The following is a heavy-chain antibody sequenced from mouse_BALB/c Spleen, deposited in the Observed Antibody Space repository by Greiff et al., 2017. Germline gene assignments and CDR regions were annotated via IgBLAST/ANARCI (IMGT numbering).Heavy chain of an antibody. CDR3: ARDITTVGYYFDY. D-gene: IGHD1-1*01. CDR2: ISSGGST. V-gene: IGHV5-6-5*01. J-gene: IGHJ2*01. Sequence: DVKLQESGGGLVKPGGSLKLSCAASGFTFSSYAMSWVRQTPEKRLEWVASISSGGSTYYPDSVKGRFTISRDNARNILYLQMSSLRSEDTAMYYCARDITTVGYYFDYWGQGTTLTVSS. CDR1: GFTFSSYA.